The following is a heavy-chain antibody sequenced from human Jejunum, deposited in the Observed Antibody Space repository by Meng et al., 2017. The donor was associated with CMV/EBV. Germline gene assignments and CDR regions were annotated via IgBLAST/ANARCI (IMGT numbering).Heavy chain of an antibody. Sequence: YWIGWVGQMPGTGLEWMGLIYPGDWDTKYNPSFQGQVSISVDKSINTAYLQWSSLKASDTAIYYCARQHYDFWTGSYTGNSYFDYWGQGTLVTVSS. D-gene: IGHD3/OR15-3a*01. V-gene: IGHV5-51*01. CDR1: YW. J-gene: IGHJ4*02. CDR3: ARQHYDFWTGSYTGNSYFDY. CDR2: IYPGDWDT.